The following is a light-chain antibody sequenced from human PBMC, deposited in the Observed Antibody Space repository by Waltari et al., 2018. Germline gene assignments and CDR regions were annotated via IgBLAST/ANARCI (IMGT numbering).Light chain of an antibody. J-gene: IGKJ1*01. CDR2: DAS. CDR3: QQRSNWPRT. V-gene: IGKV3-11*01. Sequence: EIVLAQSPATLSLFPGERATLSCRASQSVSSYLAWYQPKPGQAPRLLIYDASNRATGIPARFSGSGSGTDFTLTISSLEPEDFAVYYCQQRSNWPRTFGQGTKVEIK. CDR1: QSVSSY.